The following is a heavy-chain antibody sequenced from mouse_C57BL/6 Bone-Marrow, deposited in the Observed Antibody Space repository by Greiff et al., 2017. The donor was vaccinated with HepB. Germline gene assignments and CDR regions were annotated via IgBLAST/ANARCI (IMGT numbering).Heavy chain of an antibody. CDR3: ARRGAQALSDD. Sequence: VQLQQPGAELVKPGASVKMSCKASGYTFTSSWITWVKQRPGQGLEWIGDIYPGSGSTNYNEKFKSKATLTVDTSSSTAYMQLSSLTSEDAAVYYCARRGAQALSDDWGQGTTLTVSS. CDR1: GYTFTSSW. D-gene: IGHD3-2*02. V-gene: IGHV1-55*01. J-gene: IGHJ2*01. CDR2: IYPGSGST.